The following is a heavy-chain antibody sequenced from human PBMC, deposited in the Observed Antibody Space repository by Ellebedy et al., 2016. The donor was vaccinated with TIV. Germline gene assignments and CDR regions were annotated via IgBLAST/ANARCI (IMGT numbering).Heavy chain of an antibody. CDR2: INSDGSTT. D-gene: IGHD2-15*01. CDR3: AKGRGGSSYSSLDV. J-gene: IGHJ6*02. Sequence: GESLKISCAASGFTFSSYWMHWVRQAPGKGLVWVSRINSDGSTTSYADSVKGRFTVSRDNAKNTLYLQMNSLRAEDTAVYYCAKGRGGSSYSSLDVWGQGTTVTVSS. V-gene: IGHV3-74*01. CDR1: GFTFSSYW.